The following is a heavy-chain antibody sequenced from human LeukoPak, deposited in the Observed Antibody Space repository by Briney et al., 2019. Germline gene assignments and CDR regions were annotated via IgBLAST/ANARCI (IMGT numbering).Heavy chain of an antibody. Sequence: GGSLRLSCAASGFTFSSYSMNWVRQAPGKGLEWVSSVSSSSSYIYYADSVKGRFTISRDNAKNSLYLQMNSLRAEDTAVYYCARETTTLGYYYDSSGYVTLWSQGTLVTVSS. CDR1: GFTFSSYS. V-gene: IGHV3-21*04. D-gene: IGHD3-22*01. J-gene: IGHJ4*02. CDR2: VSSSSSYI. CDR3: ARETTTLGYYYDSSGYVTL.